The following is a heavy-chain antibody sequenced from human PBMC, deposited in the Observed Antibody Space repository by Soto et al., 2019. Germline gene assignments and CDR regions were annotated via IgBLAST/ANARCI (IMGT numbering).Heavy chain of an antibody. J-gene: IGHJ6*03. CDR2: IFYRGST. CDR3: SRCGHSDSYYMAG. Sequence: SETLSLTCTVSGGSISSYYWSYIRQPPGKGLEYIGYIFYRGSTNYNPSLKSRVTISVDTSKNQFSLNLSSVTAADTAVYYCSRCGHSDSYYMAGWGKGTTVTVSS. CDR1: GGSISSYY. D-gene: IGHD2-21*01. V-gene: IGHV4-59*01.